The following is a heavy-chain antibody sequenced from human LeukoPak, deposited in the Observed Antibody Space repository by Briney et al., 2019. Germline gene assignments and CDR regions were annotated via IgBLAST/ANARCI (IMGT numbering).Heavy chain of an antibody. CDR2: VYYGGNT. CDR1: GGSISRSSYY. V-gene: IGHV4-39*01. Sequence: PSETLSLTCSVSGGSISRSSYYWGWIRQPPGKGPEWIGSVYYGGNTYYNPSLKSRVTISVDTSKNQFSLKLSSVTAAETAVYYCARGPYDYVWGSYREGIGYWGQGTLVTVSS. D-gene: IGHD3-16*02. J-gene: IGHJ4*02. CDR3: ARGPYDYVWGSYREGIGY.